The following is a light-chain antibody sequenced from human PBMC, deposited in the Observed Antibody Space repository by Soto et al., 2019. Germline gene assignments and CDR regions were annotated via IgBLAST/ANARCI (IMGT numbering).Light chain of an antibody. Sequence: IVLTQSAGTVSLSPGERATLSCRASQSVSSSYLAWFQQKPGQAPRVLIYGASSRATGIPDRFSGSGSGTDFTLTISRLEPEDFAVYYCQHYKTFGQGTKVDIK. V-gene: IGKV3-20*01. CDR2: GAS. J-gene: IGKJ1*01. CDR1: QSVSSSY. CDR3: QHYKT.